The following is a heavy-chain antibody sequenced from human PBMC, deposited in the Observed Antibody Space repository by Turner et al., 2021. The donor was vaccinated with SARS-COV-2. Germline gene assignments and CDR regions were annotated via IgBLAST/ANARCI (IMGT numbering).Heavy chain of an antibody. CDR2: INAGNGKT. CDR3: ARDVGYCSSTSCYTGSHFDY. V-gene: IGHV1-3*01. J-gene: IGHJ4*02. CDR1: GYPFTSYA. D-gene: IGHD2-2*02. Sequence: QVQLEQSGAEVKKPGASVKVSCQASGYPFTSYAMHWVRQAPGQRLEWMGWINAGNGKTKYSQKFQGRVTITRDTSASTAYMELSSLRSEDTAVYYCARDVGYCSSTSCYTGSHFDYWGQGTLVTVSS.